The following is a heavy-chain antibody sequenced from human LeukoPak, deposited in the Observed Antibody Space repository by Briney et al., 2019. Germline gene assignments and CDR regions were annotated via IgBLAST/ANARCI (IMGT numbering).Heavy chain of an antibody. CDR3: ARGYRPSIVVVPAAIFAY. V-gene: IGHV1-8*01. Sequence: EASVKVSCKASGYTFTSYDINWVRQATGQGLEWMGWMNPNSGNTGYAQKFQGRVTMTRNTSISTAYMELSSLRSEDTAVYYCARGYRPSIVVVPAAIFAYWGQGTLVTVSS. D-gene: IGHD2-2*01. J-gene: IGHJ4*02. CDR1: GYTFTSYD. CDR2: MNPNSGNT.